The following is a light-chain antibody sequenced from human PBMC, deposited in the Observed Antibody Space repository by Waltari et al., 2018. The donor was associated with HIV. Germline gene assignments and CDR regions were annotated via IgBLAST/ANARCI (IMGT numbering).Light chain of an antibody. CDR1: SSDVGRYDY. Sequence: QSALTQPPSASGSLGQSVTISCTGSSSDVGRYDYVSWYQQHPGNSPTLLIFEVNKRPAGVPDSFSGSKSGNTASLTVSGLQAEDEAEYSCSSYAGINPVIFGGGTTLTVL. CDR2: EVN. V-gene: IGLV2-8*01. J-gene: IGLJ2*01. CDR3: SSYAGINPVI.